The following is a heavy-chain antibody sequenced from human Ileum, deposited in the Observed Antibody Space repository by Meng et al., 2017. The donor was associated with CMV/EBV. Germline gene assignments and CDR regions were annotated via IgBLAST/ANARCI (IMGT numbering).Heavy chain of an antibody. CDR1: GFIFSSYY. CDR3: ARGAAFTNYYRDFFDS. CDR2: VSHIGTTV. J-gene: IGHJ4*02. V-gene: IGHV3-11*04. Sequence: SGFIFSSYYITRIRQAPGKGLGWISYVSHIGTTVYYADSVQGRFTVSRDNAENSLSLQMNSLRVEDTAVYYCARGAAFTNYYRDFFDSWGQGTLVTVSS. D-gene: IGHD1-26*01.